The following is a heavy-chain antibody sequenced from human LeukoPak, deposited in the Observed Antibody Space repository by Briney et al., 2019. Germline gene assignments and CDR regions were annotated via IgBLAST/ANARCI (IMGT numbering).Heavy chain of an antibody. V-gene: IGHV5-51*01. CDR3: ARQGGYCSSTSCIDP. D-gene: IGHD2-2*01. CDR1: EYSFTSYW. J-gene: IGHJ5*02. CDR2: IYPGDSDT. Sequence: GESLKISCKGSEYSFTSYWIGWVRQMPGKGLEWMGIIYPGDSDTRYSPSFQGQVTISADKSISTAYLQWSSLKASDTAMYCCARQGGYCSSTSCIDPWGQGTLVTVSS.